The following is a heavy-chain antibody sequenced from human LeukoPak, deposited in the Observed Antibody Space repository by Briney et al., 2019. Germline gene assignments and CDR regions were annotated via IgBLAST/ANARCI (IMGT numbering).Heavy chain of an antibody. CDR3: ARNPYSGSWYSWFDP. V-gene: IGHV3-11*01. D-gene: IGHD6-13*01. CDR2: ISSTGGAI. Sequence: GGSLRLSCAASGFTFSNYYMSWIRQAPGKGLEWVSYISSTGGAIYYADSVQGRFTISRDNAKNSLYLQLNSLIAEDTAVYYCARNPYSGSWYSWFDPWGQGTLVTVSS. J-gene: IGHJ5*02. CDR1: GFTFSNYY.